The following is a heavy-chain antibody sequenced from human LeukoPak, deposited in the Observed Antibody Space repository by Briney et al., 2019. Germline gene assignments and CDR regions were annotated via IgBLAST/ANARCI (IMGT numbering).Heavy chain of an antibody. V-gene: IGHV4-39*01. CDR2: IYYSGST. CDR3: AKGGYCSSTSCYRDDAFDI. Sequence: PSETLSLTCTVSGGSISSSSYYWGWIRQPPGKGLEGIGSIYYSGSTYYNPSLKSRVTISVDTSKNQFSLKLSSVTAADTAVYYCAKGGYCSSTSCYRDDAFDIWGQGTMVTVSS. D-gene: IGHD2-2*01. CDR1: GGSISSSSYY. J-gene: IGHJ3*02.